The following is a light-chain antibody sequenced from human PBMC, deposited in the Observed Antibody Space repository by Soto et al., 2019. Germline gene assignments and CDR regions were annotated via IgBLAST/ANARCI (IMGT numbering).Light chain of an antibody. CDR2: EVS. Sequence: ALTQPASVSGSPVHSITISCTGTSSDVGSYNLVSWYQQHPGKAPKLMIYEVSKRPSGVSNRFSGSKSGNTASLTISGLQAEDEADYYCCSYAGSSTVFGTGTKVTVL. CDR3: CSYAGSSTV. CDR1: SSDVGSYNL. J-gene: IGLJ1*01. V-gene: IGLV2-23*02.